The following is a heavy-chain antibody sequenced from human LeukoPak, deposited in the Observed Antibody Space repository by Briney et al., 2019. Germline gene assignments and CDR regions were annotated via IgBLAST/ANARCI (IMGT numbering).Heavy chain of an antibody. J-gene: IGHJ6*03. CDR2: IYSGGST. CDR1: GFTVSSNY. CDR3: AREGGYSYGTGYYYYYYMDV. Sequence: GGSLRLSCVASGFTVSSNYMSWVRQAPGKGLEWVSVIYSGGSTYYADSVKGRFTISRDNSKNTLYLQMNSLRAEDTAVYYCAREGGYSYGTGYYYYYYMDVWGKGTTVTVSS. D-gene: IGHD5-18*01. V-gene: IGHV3-53*01.